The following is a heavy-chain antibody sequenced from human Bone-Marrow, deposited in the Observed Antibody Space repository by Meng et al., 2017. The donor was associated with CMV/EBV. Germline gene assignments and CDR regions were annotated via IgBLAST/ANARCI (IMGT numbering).Heavy chain of an antibody. D-gene: IGHD1-26*01. CDR1: GFTFSDYY. V-gene: IGHV3-11*01. CDR2: ISSSGSTI. CDR3: ARVGGSYAFDI. J-gene: IGHJ3*02. Sequence: GESLKISCAASGFTFSDYYMSWIRQAPGKGLEWVSYISSSGSTIYYADSVKGRFTISRDNAKNSLYLQMNSLRAEDTAVYYCARVGGSYAFDIWGQGTMVTVSS.